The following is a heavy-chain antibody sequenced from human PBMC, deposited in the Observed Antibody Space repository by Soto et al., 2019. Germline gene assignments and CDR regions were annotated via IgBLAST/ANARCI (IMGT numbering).Heavy chain of an antibody. D-gene: IGHD3-10*01. CDR3: ADVAPNGSGSYYNVEYFEH. J-gene: IGHJ1*01. CDR2: ISGSGGST. CDR1: GFTFSSYA. V-gene: IGHV3-23*01. Sequence: GGSLRLSCAASGFTFSSYAMSWVRQAPGKGLEWVSAISGSGGSTYYADSMKGRFTISRDNSKNTLYLQMNSLRAEDTAVYYSADVAPNGSGSYYNVEYFEHWGQGTLVTVSS.